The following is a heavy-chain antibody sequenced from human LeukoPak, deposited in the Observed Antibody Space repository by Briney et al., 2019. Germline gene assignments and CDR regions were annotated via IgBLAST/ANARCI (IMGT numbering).Heavy chain of an antibody. CDR2: INQDGSAK. CDR1: GFLFSNSW. D-gene: IGHD5-12*01. Sequence: GGSLRLSCADSGFLFSNSWMAWARQAPGRGLEWLANINQDGSAKTCVDSVKGRFTISRDNAKNSLYLQMNSLRAEDTAMYYCARDSGYNAFDYWGQGTLVTVSS. V-gene: IGHV3-7*05. CDR3: ARDSGYNAFDY. J-gene: IGHJ4*02.